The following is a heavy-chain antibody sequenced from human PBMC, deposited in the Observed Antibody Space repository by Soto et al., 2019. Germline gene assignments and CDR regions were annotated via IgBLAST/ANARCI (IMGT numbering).Heavy chain of an antibody. CDR2: IWYDGSNK. V-gene: IGHV3-33*01. CDR1: GFTFSSYG. J-gene: IGHJ3*01. D-gene: IGHD5-18*01. Sequence: GGSLRLSCAASGFTFSSYGMPWRRQAPGKGLEWLAVIWYDGSNKYYADSVKGRFTISRDNSKTTLYLQMNSLRAEDTAVYYCACADTAMPFVDYFDVSGQGPLVTVSS. CDR3: ACADTAMPFVDYFDV.